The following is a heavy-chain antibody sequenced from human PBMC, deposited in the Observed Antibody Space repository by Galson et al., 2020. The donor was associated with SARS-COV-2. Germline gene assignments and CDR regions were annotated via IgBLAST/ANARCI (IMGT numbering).Heavy chain of an antibody. D-gene: IGHD3-10*01. CDR2: INLGGNT. J-gene: IGHJ6*03. CDR3: ARGRRGVVPSSVLGLGPYYSYYYMDV. Sequence: SETLSLTCAVYGGSFSGYSWTWIRQPPGKGLEWIGEINLGGNTNYSPSLRSRVTLSVDTSKNQFSLNLRSVTAADTALYYCARGRRGVVPSSVLGLGPYYSYYYMDVWDKGTTVTVSS. CDR1: GGSFSGYS. V-gene: IGHV4-34*01.